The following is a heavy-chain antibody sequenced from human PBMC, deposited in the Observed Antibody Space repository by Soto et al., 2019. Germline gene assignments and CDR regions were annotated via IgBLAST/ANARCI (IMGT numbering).Heavy chain of an antibody. CDR2: ISSDGSNK. V-gene: IGHV3-30-3*01. J-gene: IGHJ4*02. D-gene: IGHD5-18*01. Sequence: QVQLVESGGGVVQPGRSLRLSCAASGFTFSSYAMHWVRQAPGKGLEWVAVISSDGSNKYYADSVKGRFTISRDNSKNTLCLQMNSLRAEDTAVYYCAGDGPYSYGTFDYWGQGTLVNVSS. CDR1: GFTFSSYA. CDR3: AGDGPYSYGTFDY.